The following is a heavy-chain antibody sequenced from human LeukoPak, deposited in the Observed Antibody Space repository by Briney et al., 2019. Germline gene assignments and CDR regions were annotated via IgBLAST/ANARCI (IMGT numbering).Heavy chain of an antibody. CDR3: ARDHDFWSGYYPHDAFDI. V-gene: IGHV1-18*04. Sequence: ASVKVSCKASGYTFTGYYMHWVRQAPGQGLEWMGWINAYNGNTNYAQKLQGRVTMTTDTSTSTAYMELRSLRSDDTAVYYCARDHDFWSGYYPHDAFDIWGQGTMVTVSS. J-gene: IGHJ3*02. CDR2: INAYNGNT. CDR1: GYTFTGYY. D-gene: IGHD3-3*01.